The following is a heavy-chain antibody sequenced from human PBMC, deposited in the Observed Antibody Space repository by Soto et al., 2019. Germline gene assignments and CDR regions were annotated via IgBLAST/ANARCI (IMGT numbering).Heavy chain of an antibody. CDR1: GYTFTSYY. J-gene: IGHJ4*02. Sequence: ASVKGSCKASGYTFTSYYMHWVRQAPGQGLEWMGIINPSGGSTSYAQKFQGRVTMTRDTSTSTVYMELSSLRSEDTAVYYCARYQLAAAFDYWGQGTLVTVSS. D-gene: IGHD6-13*01. V-gene: IGHV1-46*01. CDR3: ARYQLAAAFDY. CDR2: INPSGGST.